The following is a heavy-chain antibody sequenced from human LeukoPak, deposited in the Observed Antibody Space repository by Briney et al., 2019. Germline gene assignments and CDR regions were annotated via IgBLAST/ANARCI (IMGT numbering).Heavy chain of an antibody. CDR2: ISYDGSNK. Sequence: PGGSLRLSCAASGFTFSSYAMHWVRQAPGKGLEGVAVISYDGSNKYYADSVKGRFTISRDNSKNTLYLQMHSLRAKDTAVYYCARGVPAPIYYYYGMDVSGHGTTVTVSS. CDR1: GFTFSSYA. CDR3: ARGVPAPIYYYYGMDV. D-gene: IGHD2-2*02. V-gene: IGHV3-30-3*01. J-gene: IGHJ6*02.